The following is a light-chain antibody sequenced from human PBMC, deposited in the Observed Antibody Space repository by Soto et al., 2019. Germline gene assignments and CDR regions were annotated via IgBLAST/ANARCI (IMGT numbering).Light chain of an antibody. CDR3: QKTDNLPL. CDR2: DAY. CDR1: QDIGNS. Sequence: EIQMTQSPPSLSASVGDRVTITCQASQDIGNSLNWIQHKPGKAPHLVIYDAYNLEIGVPSRISGSGSVTDFTFAITSLRPEGMATYYCQKTDNLPLFGPGTKEESK. V-gene: IGKV1-33*01. J-gene: IGKJ3*01.